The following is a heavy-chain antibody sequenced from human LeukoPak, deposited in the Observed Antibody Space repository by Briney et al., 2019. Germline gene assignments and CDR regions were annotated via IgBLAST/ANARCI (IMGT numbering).Heavy chain of an antibody. CDR3: ARDYYYDSSGVFDI. CDR2: IYTSGST. V-gene: IGHV4-61*02. J-gene: IGHJ3*02. Sequence: PSETLSLTCTVSGGSISSGSYYWSWIRQPAGKGLEWIGRIYTSGSTNYNPSLKSRVTISVDTSKNQFSLKLSSVTAADTAVYYCARDYYYDSSGVFDIWGQGTMVTVSS. CDR1: GGSISSGSYY. D-gene: IGHD3-22*01.